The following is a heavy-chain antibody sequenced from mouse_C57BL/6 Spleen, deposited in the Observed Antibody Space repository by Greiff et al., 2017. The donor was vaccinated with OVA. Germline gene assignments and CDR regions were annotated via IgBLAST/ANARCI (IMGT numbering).Heavy chain of an antibody. CDR2: IYPGSGST. CDR3: AREGSRYGSSYEDY. CDR1: GYTFTSYW. J-gene: IGHJ2*01. D-gene: IGHD1-1*01. V-gene: IGHV1-55*01. Sequence: QVQLQQPGAELVKPGASVKMSCKASGYTFTSYWITWVKQRPGQGLEWIGDIYPGSGSTNYNEKFKSKATLTVDTSSSTAYMQLSSLTSEDSAVYYGAREGSRYGSSYEDYWGQGTTLTVAS.